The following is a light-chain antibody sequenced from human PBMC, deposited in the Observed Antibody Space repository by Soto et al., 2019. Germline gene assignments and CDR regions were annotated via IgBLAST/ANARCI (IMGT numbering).Light chain of an antibody. Sequence: SVLTQPPSVSAAPGQKVTISCSGSNSNLGSNHVSWYQHLPGTTPKIVIYENDKRPSGIPDRFSGSKSGTSATLDITGLQTGDEADYYCGTWDNSLSGGVFGGGTQLTVL. J-gene: IGLJ2*01. CDR2: END. CDR3: GTWDNSLSGGV. V-gene: IGLV1-51*02. CDR1: NSNLGSNH.